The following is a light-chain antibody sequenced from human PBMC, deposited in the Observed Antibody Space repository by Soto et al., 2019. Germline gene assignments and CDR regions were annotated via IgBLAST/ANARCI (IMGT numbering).Light chain of an antibody. CDR3: QHYNTYPWT. Sequence: DIQMTQSPSTLSASVGDRVTITCRASQSVSNWLAWYQQKSGKAPKLLIYDASSLQSGVPSRFSGSGSGTEFALTISSLQPDDFATYYCQHYNTYPWTFGQGTKVEIK. J-gene: IGKJ1*01. V-gene: IGKV1-5*01. CDR2: DAS. CDR1: QSVSNW.